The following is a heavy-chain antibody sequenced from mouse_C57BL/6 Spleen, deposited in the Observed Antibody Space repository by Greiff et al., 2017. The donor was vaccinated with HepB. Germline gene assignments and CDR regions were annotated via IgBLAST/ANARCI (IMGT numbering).Heavy chain of an antibody. V-gene: IGHV1-55*01. CDR3: ARRGQLRPTYAMDY. Sequence: QVQLKQPGAELVKPGASVKMSCKASGYTFTSYWITWVKQRPGQGLEWIGDIYPGSGSTNYNEKFKSKATLTVDTSSSTAYMQLSSLTSEDSAVYYCARRGQLRPTYAMDYWGQGTSVTVSS. D-gene: IGHD3-2*02. J-gene: IGHJ4*01. CDR2: IYPGSGST. CDR1: GYTFTSYW.